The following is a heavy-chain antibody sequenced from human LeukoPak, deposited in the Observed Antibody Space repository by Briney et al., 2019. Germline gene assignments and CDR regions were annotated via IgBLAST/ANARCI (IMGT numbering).Heavy chain of an antibody. CDR1: GFTFSSYE. V-gene: IGHV3-48*03. J-gene: IGHJ4*02. Sequence: PGGSLRLSCAASGFTFSSYEMNWVRQAPGKGLEWVSYISSSGSTIYYADSVKGRFTISRDNAKNSLYLQMNSLRAEDTAVYYCARETAAAPNDYWGQGTLVTVSS. D-gene: IGHD6-13*01. CDR2: ISSSGSTI. CDR3: ARETAAAPNDY.